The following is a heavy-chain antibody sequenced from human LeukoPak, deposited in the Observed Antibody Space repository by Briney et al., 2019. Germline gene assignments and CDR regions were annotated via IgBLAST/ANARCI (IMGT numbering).Heavy chain of an antibody. CDR1: GFTFSSYA. CDR2: ISGSGGST. V-gene: IGHV3-23*01. J-gene: IGHJ4*02. D-gene: IGHD2-2*01. CDR3: AKGMGLGGYCSSTSCYSFWDY. Sequence: GGSLRLSCAASGFTFSSYAMSWVRQAPGKGLEWVSAISGSGGSTYYADSVKGRFTIFRDNSKNTLYLQMNSLRAEDAAVYYCAKGMGLGGYCSSTSCYSFWDYWGQGTLVTVSS.